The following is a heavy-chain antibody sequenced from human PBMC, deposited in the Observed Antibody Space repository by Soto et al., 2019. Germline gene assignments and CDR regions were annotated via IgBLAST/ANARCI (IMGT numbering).Heavy chain of an antibody. CDR1: GFTFSDYF. CDR3: AKEYCDYIWGTYRYTTDS. D-gene: IGHD3-16*02. CDR2: ISNDGSKN. J-gene: IGHJ4*02. Sequence: GGSLRLSCTASGFTFSDYFMHWVRQAPGKGLEWVAVISNDGSKNYYADSVKGRFTISRDNSKNTLYLQMNSLRAEDTALYYCAKEYCDYIWGTYRYTTDSWGQGTLVTVSS. V-gene: IGHV3-30*18.